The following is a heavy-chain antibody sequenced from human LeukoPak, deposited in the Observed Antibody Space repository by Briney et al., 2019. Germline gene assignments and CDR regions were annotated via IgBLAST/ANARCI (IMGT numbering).Heavy chain of an antibody. J-gene: IGHJ5*02. CDR2: ISYDGSNK. D-gene: IGHD2-2*01. CDR3: ARGLGYCSSTSCSSDP. V-gene: IGHV3-30-3*01. Sequence: GRSLRLSCAASGFTFSSYAMHWVRQAPGKGLEWVAVISYDGSNKYYADSVKGRFTISRDNSKNTLYLQMNSLRAEDTAVYYCARGLGYCSSTSCSSDPWGQGTLVTVSS. CDR1: GFTFSSYA.